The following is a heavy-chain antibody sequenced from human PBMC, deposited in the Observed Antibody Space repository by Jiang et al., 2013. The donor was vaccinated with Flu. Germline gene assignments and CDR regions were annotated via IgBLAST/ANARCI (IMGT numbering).Heavy chain of an antibody. CDR2: TYYRSKWYN. Sequence: TLSLTCAISGDSVSSNSAAWNWIRQSPSRGLEWLGRTYYRSKWYNDYAVSVKSRITINPDTSKNQFSLQLNSVTPEDTAVYYCARAPMVVVPAAINYYYYGMDVWGKGTTVTVSS. D-gene: IGHD2-2*01. V-gene: IGHV6-1*01. J-gene: IGHJ6*04. CDR3: ARAPMVVVPAAINYYYYGMDV. CDR1: GDSVSSNSAA.